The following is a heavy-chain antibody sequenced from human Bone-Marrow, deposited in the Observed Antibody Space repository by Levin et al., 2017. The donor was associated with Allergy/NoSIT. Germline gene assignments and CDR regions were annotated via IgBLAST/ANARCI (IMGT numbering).Heavy chain of an antibody. J-gene: IGHJ6*02. D-gene: IGHD3-10*01. CDR3: ASSAYFYGSGSYSISRVKTNYGMDV. CDR2: ISAYNGNT. CDR1: GYTFTSYG. Sequence: ASVKVSCKASGYTFTSYGISWVRQAPGQGLEWMGWISAYNGNTNYAQKLQGRVTMTTDTSTSTAYMELRSLRSDDTAVYYCASSAYFYGSGSYSISRVKTNYGMDVWGQGTTVTVSS. V-gene: IGHV1-18*01.